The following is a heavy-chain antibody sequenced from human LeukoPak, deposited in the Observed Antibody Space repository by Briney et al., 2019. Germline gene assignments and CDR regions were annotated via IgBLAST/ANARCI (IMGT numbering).Heavy chain of an antibody. Sequence: GGSLKLSCAASGFTFSGSAMHWVRQASGKGLEWVGRIRSKANSYATAYAASVKGRFTISRDDSENTVYLQMSSLETEDTAVYYCATDRDILSGYSIRYWGQGTLVTVSS. CDR2: IRSKANSYAT. CDR3: ATDRDILSGYSIRY. V-gene: IGHV3-73*01. D-gene: IGHD3-9*01. CDR1: GFTFSGSA. J-gene: IGHJ4*02.